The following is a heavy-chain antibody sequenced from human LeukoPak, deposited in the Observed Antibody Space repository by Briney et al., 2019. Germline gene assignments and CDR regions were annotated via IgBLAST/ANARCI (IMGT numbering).Heavy chain of an antibody. V-gene: IGHV1-69*05. CDR2: IIPIFGTA. CDR1: GGTFSSYA. Sequence: GASVKVSCKASGGTFSSYAISWVRQAPGQGLEWMGGIIPIFGTANYAQKFQGRVTITTDESTSTAYMELSSLRSEDTAVYYCARERQNAFDIWGQGTMVTVSS. J-gene: IGHJ3*02. D-gene: IGHD1-1*01. CDR3: ARERQNAFDI.